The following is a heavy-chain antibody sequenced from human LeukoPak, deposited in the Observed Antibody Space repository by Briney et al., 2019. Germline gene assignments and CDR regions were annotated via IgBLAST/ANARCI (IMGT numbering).Heavy chain of an antibody. CDR1: GGSIGSSSYY. Sequence: SETLSLTCTVAGGSIGSSSYYWGWIRQPPGKRLEWIGSIYYSGSTYYNPSLKSRVTISVDTSKNQFSLKLSSVTAADTAVYYCARLEGGYIAAYWFDPWGQGTLVTVSS. V-gene: IGHV4-39*01. D-gene: IGHD6-13*01. J-gene: IGHJ5*02. CDR2: IYYSGST. CDR3: ARLEGGYIAAYWFDP.